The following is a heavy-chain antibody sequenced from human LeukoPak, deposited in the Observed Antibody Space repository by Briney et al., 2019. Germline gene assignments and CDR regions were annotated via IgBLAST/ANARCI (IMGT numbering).Heavy chain of an antibody. CDR3: AREVRGCSSTSCYAYFDY. CDR2: IIPIFGTA. D-gene: IGHD2-2*01. Sequence: GASVKVSCKASGGTFSSYAISWVRQDPGQGLEWMGGIIPIFGTANYAQKFQGRVTITADESTSTAYMELSSLRSEDTAVYYCAREVRGCSSTSCYAYFDYWGQGTLVTVSS. CDR1: GGTFSSYA. J-gene: IGHJ4*02. V-gene: IGHV1-69*01.